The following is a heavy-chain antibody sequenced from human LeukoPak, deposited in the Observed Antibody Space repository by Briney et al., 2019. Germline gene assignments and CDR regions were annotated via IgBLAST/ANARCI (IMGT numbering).Heavy chain of an antibody. CDR3: ARSPTLIVVVPAAISPNYYYMDV. J-gene: IGHJ6*03. CDR1: GYTFTSYG. Sequence: VKVSCKASGYTFTSYGISWVRQAPGQGLEWMGWISAYNGNTNYAQKLQGRVTMTTDTSTSTAYMELRSLRSDDTAVYYCARSPTLIVVVPAAISPNYYYMDVWGKGTTVTVSS. D-gene: IGHD2-2*01. CDR2: ISAYNGNT. V-gene: IGHV1-18*01.